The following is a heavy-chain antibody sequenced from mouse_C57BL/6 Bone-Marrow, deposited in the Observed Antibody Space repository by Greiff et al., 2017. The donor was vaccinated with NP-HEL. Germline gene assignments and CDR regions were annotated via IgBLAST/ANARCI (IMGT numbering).Heavy chain of an antibody. V-gene: IGHV5-9-1*02. CDR3: TRDYYGLWYFDV. CDR2: ISSGGDYI. D-gene: IGHD1-1*01. Sequence: EVQLVESGEGLVKPGGSLKLSCAASGFTFSSYAMSWVRQTPEKRLEWVAYISSGGDYIYYADTVKGRFTISRDNARNTLYLQMSSLKSEDTAMYYCTRDYYGLWYFDVWGTGTTVTVSS. CDR1: GFTFSSYA. J-gene: IGHJ1*03.